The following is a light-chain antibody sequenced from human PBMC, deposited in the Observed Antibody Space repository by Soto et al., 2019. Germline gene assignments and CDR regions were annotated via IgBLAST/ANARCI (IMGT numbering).Light chain of an antibody. CDR3: QHYGISPPWT. Sequence: EIVLTQSPGTLSLSPGERATLSCRASQSVTSSYLGWYQQKPGQAPRLLIYGASIRATGIPDRFSGSGSGTDFTLTISRLEPEDFAVYYCQHYGISPPWTFSQGTKVEIK. J-gene: IGKJ1*01. CDR1: QSVTSSY. V-gene: IGKV3-20*01. CDR2: GAS.